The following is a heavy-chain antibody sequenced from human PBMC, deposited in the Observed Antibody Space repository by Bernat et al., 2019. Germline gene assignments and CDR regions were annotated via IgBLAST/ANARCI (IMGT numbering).Heavy chain of an antibody. CDR2: IYSGGST. Sequence: EVQLVESGGGLVQPGGSLRLSCAASGFTVSSNYMSWVRQAPGKGLEWVSVIYSGGSTYYADSVKGRFTISRDNSKNTLYLQMNSLRAEDTAEYYCATYDSSGPGAFDIWGQGTMVTVSS. CDR1: GFTVSSNY. V-gene: IGHV3-66*01. CDR3: ATYDSSGPGAFDI. J-gene: IGHJ3*02. D-gene: IGHD3-22*01.